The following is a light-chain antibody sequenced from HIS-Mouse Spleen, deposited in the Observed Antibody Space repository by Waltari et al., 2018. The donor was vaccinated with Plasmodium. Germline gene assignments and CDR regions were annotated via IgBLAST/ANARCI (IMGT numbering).Light chain of an antibody. V-gene: IGLV1-51*01. CDR1: SSNIGNNY. Sequence: QSVLTQPPSVSAAPGQKVTISCSGSSSNIGNNYVSWYQQLPGTAPKLLIYDKNSRPSGIPDRFSGSKSGPSATLGITGLQTGDEADYYCGTWDSSLSAGVVFGGGTKLTVL. CDR2: DKN. CDR3: GTWDSSLSAGVV. J-gene: IGLJ2*01.